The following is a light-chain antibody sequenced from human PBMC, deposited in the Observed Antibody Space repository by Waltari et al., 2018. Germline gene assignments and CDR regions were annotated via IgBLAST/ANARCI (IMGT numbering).Light chain of an antibody. CDR2: EDN. CDR3: QSYGSSKQVWG. J-gene: IGLJ3*02. CDR1: SGSIASNY. Sequence: NFMLTQPHSVSESSGKTVTISCTRSSGSIASNYVQWYQLRTGSSPTTVIYEDNQRPSRGPGRCSGPIDSSSTSASLTIAELKTEDEDADYGQSYGSSKQVWGFGGGTKLTVL. V-gene: IGLV6-57*01.